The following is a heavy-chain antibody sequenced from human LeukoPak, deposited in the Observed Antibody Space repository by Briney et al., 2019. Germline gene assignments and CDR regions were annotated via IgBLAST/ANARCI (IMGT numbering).Heavy chain of an antibody. D-gene: IGHD5-18*01. Sequence: PGGSLRLSCAASGFTVSSNYMSWVRQAPGKGLEWVSAIYSGGSTYYADSVKGRFTISRDNSKNTLYLQMNSLRAEDTAVYYCARVAAMALFDYWGQGTLVTVSS. V-gene: IGHV3-66*02. CDR3: ARVAAMALFDY. CDR2: IYSGGST. J-gene: IGHJ4*02. CDR1: GFTVSSNY.